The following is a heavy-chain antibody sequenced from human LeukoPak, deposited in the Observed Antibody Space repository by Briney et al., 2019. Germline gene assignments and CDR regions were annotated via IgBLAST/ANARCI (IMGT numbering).Heavy chain of an antibody. J-gene: IGHJ5*02. CDR1: GGSFSGYY. V-gene: IGHV4-34*01. D-gene: IGHD2-2*01. Sequence: PSETLSLTCAVYGGSFSGYYWSWIRQPPGKGQEWIGEINHSGSTNYNPSLKSRVTISVDTSKNQFSLKLSSVTAADTAVYYCARGSHSRGRYCSSTSCYAGVNWFDPWGQGTLVTVSS. CDR2: INHSGST. CDR3: ARGSHSRGRYCSSTSCYAGVNWFDP.